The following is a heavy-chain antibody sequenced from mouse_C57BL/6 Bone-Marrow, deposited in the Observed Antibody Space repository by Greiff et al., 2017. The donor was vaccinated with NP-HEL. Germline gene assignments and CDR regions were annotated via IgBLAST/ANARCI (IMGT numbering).Heavy chain of an antibody. Sequence: EVMLVESGGGLVQPGGSLKLSCAASGFTFSDYGMAWVRQAPRKGPEWVAFISNLAYSIYYADTVTGRFTISRENAKNTLYLEMSSLRSEDTAMYYCARHDYDGAWFAYWGQGTLVTVSA. V-gene: IGHV5-15*04. CDR1: GFTFSDYG. J-gene: IGHJ3*01. D-gene: IGHD2-4*01. CDR2: ISNLAYSI. CDR3: ARHDYDGAWFAY.